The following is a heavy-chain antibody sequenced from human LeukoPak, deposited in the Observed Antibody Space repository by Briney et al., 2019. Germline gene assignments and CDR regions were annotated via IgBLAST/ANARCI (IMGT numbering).Heavy chain of an antibody. CDR2: IYHSGST. CDR1: GGSISSSNW. CDR3: ARHCSSTSCSTIYFDY. V-gene: IGHV4-4*02. J-gene: IGHJ4*02. Sequence: PSETLSLTCAVSGGSISSSNWWSWVRQPPGKGLEWIGEIYHSGSTNYNPSLKSRVTISVDKSKNQFSLKLSSVTAADTAVYYCARHCSSTSCSTIYFDYWGQGTLVTVSS. D-gene: IGHD2-2*01.